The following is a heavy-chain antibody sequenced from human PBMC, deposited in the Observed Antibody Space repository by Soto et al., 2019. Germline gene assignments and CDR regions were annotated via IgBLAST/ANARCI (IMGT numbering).Heavy chain of an antibody. CDR1: GFTFSTYA. CDR2: ISSSGGST. Sequence: EMQLLESGGGLVQPGGSLRLSCAASGFTFSTYAMSWVRQAPGKGLEWVSAISSSGGSTYYADAVKRRFTISRDNSKNTLHLQMNSLRAEDTALYYCAKDHWGSYSGQGTLVTVAS. CDR3: AKDHWGSY. J-gene: IGHJ4*02. D-gene: IGHD3-16*01. V-gene: IGHV3-23*01.